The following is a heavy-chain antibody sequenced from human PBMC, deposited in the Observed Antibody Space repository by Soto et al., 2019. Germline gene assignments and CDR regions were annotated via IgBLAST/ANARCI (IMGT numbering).Heavy chain of an antibody. CDR1: GYTFTSYG. CDR3: ARGMVTQWDWFDP. CDR2: ISAYNGNT. Sequence: ASVKVPCKASGYTFTSYGISWVRQAPGQGLEGMGWISAYNGNTNYAQKLQGRVTMTTDTSTSTAYMELRSLRSDDTAVYSCARGMVTQWDWFDPWGQGTLVTVSS. V-gene: IGHV1-18*01. D-gene: IGHD5-18*01. J-gene: IGHJ5*02.